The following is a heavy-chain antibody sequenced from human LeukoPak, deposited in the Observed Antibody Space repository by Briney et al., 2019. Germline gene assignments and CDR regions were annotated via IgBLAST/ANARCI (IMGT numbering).Heavy chain of an antibody. J-gene: IGHJ4*02. Sequence: ASVKVSCKASGYTFTSYYMHWVRQAPGQGLEWMGIINPSGGSTSYAQKFQGRVTMTRDTSTSTVYMEQSSLRSEDTAVYYCAREDSGLALDYWGQGTLVTVSS. CDR2: INPSGGST. V-gene: IGHV1-46*01. CDR1: GYTFTSYY. CDR3: AREDSGLALDY. D-gene: IGHD3-10*01.